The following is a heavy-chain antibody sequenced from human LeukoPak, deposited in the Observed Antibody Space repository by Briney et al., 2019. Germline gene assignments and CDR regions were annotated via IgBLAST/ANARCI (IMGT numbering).Heavy chain of an antibody. J-gene: IGHJ5*02. CDR1: GFTFSTYA. CDR2: ISASGST. V-gene: IGHV3-23*01. Sequence: PRGSLRLSCAASGFTFSTYAMTWVRQAPGKGLEWVSAISASGSTYYAEFVKGRFTISRDNSNNTVFLQMNSLRAEDTAVYYCANATSRVSDWFDPWGQGTLVTVS. CDR3: ANATSRVSDWFDP. D-gene: IGHD5-24*01.